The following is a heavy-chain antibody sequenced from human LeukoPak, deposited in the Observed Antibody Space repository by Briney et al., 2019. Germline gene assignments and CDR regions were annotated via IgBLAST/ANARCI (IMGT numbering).Heavy chain of an antibody. CDR2: INPNSGAT. V-gene: IGHV1-2*02. CDR1: GYTFTGYY. D-gene: IGHD6-19*01. CDR3: ARGIAVAGNDY. Sequence: GASVKVSCKASGYTFTGYYMHWVRQAPGQGLEWTAWINPNSGATDYAQKFQDRVTVTRDTSISTAYMDLSGLRSDDTAVYYCARGIAVAGNDYWGQGTLVTVSS. J-gene: IGHJ4*02.